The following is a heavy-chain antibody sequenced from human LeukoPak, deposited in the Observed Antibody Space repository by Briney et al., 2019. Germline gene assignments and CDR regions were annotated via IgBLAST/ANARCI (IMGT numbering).Heavy chain of an antibody. CDR2: INTNTGNP. D-gene: IGHD3-10*01. J-gene: IGHJ4*02. CDR1: GYTFTSYG. Sequence: GASVKVSCKASGYTFTSYGISWVRQAPGQGLEWMGWINTNTGNPTYAQGFTGRFVFSLDTSVSTAYLQISSLKAEDTAVYYCARSFTMVRGVIQYYFDYWGQGTLVTVSS. V-gene: IGHV7-4-1*02. CDR3: ARSFTMVRGVIQYYFDY.